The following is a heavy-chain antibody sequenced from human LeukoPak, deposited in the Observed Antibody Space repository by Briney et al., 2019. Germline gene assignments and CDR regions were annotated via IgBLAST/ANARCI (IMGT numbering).Heavy chain of an antibody. V-gene: IGHV4-39*01. CDR1: GGSISSSSYY. CDR3: ARDYYDNSSPFSD. Sequence: PSETLSLTCTVSGGSISSSSYYWGWIRQPPGKGLEWIGSIYYSGSTYQNPSLRSRVSISVDTSKNQFALKLSSVTAADTAVYFCARDYYDNSSPFSDWGQGTLVTVSS. J-gene: IGHJ4*02. CDR2: IYYSGST. D-gene: IGHD3-22*01.